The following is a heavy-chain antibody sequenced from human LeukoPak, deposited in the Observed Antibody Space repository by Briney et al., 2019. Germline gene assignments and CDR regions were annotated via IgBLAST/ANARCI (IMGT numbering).Heavy chain of an antibody. CDR1: GFTFSSYA. CDR2: ISYDGSNK. V-gene: IGHV3-30*04. D-gene: IGHD1-26*01. CDR3: ARTRGATFFDY. J-gene: IGHJ4*02. Sequence: PGRPLRLSCAASGFTFSSYAMHWVRQAPGKGLEWVAVISYDGSNKYYADSVKGRFTISRDNSKNTLYLQMNSLRAEDTAVYYCARTRGATFFDYWGQGTLVTVSS.